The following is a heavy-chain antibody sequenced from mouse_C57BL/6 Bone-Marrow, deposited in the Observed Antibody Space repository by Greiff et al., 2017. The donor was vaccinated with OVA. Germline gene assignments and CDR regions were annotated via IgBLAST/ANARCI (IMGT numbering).Heavy chain of an antibody. Sequence: DVKLVESGGGLVKPGGSLKLSCAASGFTFSDYGMHWVRQAPEKGLEWVAYISSGSSTIYYADTVKGRFTISRDNAKNTLFLQMTSLRSEDTAMYYCARGGYGRLDYWGQGTTLTVSS. D-gene: IGHD1-1*01. V-gene: IGHV5-17*01. J-gene: IGHJ2*01. CDR2: ISSGSSTI. CDR1: GFTFSDYG. CDR3: ARGGYGRLDY.